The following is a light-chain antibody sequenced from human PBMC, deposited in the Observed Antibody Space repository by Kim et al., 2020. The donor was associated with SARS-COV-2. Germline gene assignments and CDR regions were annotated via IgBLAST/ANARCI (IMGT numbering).Light chain of an antibody. J-gene: IGKJ4*01. Sequence: ATINCKSSQSVLYRSNNENYLAWYQQKTGQPPKLLIYWAPTRQSGVPDRFNGSGSGTDFTLTISSLQAEDVAVYSCQQYYSTPLTFGGGTKVDIK. CDR3: QQYYSTPLT. V-gene: IGKV4-1*01. CDR2: WAP. CDR1: QSVLYRSNNENY.